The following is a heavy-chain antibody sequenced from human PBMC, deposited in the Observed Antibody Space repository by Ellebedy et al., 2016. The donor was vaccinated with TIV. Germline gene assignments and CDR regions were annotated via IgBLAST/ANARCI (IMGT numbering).Heavy chain of an antibody. Sequence: ASVKVSCXVSGYTLTELSMHWVRQAPGKGLEWMGGFDPEDGETIYAQKFQGRVTMTEDTSTDTAYMELSSLRSEDTAVYYCATVSGGYILSVYYFDYWGQGTLVTVSS. J-gene: IGHJ4*02. D-gene: IGHD5-12*01. CDR1: GYTLTELS. CDR2: FDPEDGET. V-gene: IGHV1-24*01. CDR3: ATVSGGYILSVYYFDY.